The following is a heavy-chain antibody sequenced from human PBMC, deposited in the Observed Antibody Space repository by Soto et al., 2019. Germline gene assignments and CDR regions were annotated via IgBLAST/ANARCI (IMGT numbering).Heavy chain of an antibody. J-gene: IGHJ4*02. CDR1: GYIFSNYG. D-gene: IGHD4-17*01. CDR2: ISADTGHA. CDR3: ARTHVWPVTIPNYFDY. Sequence: GASVKVSCKTSGYIFSNYGITWVRQAPGQGLEWMAWISADTGHAQYAQKFQGRVTLTTDTSSNTAYMELRTLRSDDTAIYYCARTHVWPVTIPNYFDYWGQGTLVTVSS. V-gene: IGHV1-18*01.